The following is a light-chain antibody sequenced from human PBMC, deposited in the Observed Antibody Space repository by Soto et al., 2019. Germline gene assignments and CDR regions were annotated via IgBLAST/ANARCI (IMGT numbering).Light chain of an antibody. CDR2: DVN. V-gene: IGLV2-14*03. J-gene: IGLJ1*01. CDR1: SSDVGAYDF. Sequence: QSVLTQPASVSGSPGQSIAMSCTGTSSDVGAYDFVSWYQQHPGKAPKLLIYDVNNRPSGISSRFSGSKSGNTASLTIPGFQAEDEALYYGSSYTSSSTPPFFFETGTKVTVL. CDR3: SSYTSSSTPPFF.